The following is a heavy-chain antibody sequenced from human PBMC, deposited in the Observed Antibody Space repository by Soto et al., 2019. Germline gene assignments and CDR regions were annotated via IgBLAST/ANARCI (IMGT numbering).Heavy chain of an antibody. D-gene: IGHD1-1*01. Sequence: PSETLSLTCTVSGGSISSYYWSWNRQPPGKGLEWIGYIYYSGSTNYNPSLKSRVTISVDTSKNQFSLKLSSVTAADTAVYYCARNPERYGDAFDIWGQGTMVTVS. CDR1: GGSISSYY. CDR2: IYYSGST. V-gene: IGHV4-59*01. CDR3: ARNPERYGDAFDI. J-gene: IGHJ3*02.